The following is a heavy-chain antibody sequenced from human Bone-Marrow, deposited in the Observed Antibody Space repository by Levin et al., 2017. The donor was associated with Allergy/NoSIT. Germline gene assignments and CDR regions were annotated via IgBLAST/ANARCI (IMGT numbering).Heavy chain of an antibody. CDR1: GYTFSDYY. CDR3: ARGGASSNDY. Sequence: ASVKVSCSVSGYTFSDYYIHWIRQTPGQGLEWIGWIDPTRGATQFAEKFYARVVLTRDSSISTAYMELGKLRSDDTALYYCARGGASSNDYWGQGTLVTVSS. V-gene: IGHV1-2*02. D-gene: IGHD6-13*01. J-gene: IGHJ4*02. CDR2: IDPTRGAT.